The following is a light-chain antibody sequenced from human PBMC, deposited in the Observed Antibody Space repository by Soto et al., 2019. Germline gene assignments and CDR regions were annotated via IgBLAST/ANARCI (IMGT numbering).Light chain of an antibody. CDR3: QHSFRRPIT. CDR2: VAF. Sequence: DILMTQSPSSLSSSVGDTATLTCRASQSVALSVNWYQQKPGKAPKLLIYVAFTFESGVPSRFSGSGSGTEFTITIRSLQPEDVATYYCQHSFRRPITFGQGTRLE. CDR1: QSVALS. J-gene: IGKJ5*01. V-gene: IGKV1-39*01.